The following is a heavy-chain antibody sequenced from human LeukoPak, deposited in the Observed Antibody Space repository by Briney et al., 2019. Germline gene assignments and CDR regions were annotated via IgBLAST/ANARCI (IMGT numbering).Heavy chain of an antibody. D-gene: IGHD4-17*01. CDR1: GGSFSGYY. CDR3: ARNNYGDYVDAFDI. V-gene: IGHV4-34*01. CDR2: INHSGST. J-gene: IGHJ3*02. Sequence: PSATLSHTCAVHGGSFSGYYWGWIRQPPGKGLELIGEINHSGSTNYNPSLKSRVTLSVATSKNQFSLKMSSVTAEDTAVYYWARNNYGDYVDAFDIWGQGTMGTVSS.